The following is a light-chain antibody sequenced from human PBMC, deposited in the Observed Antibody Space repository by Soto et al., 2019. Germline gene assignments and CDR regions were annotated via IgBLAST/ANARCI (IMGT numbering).Light chain of an antibody. V-gene: IGKV3-20*01. CDR1: QSISNNY. J-gene: IGKJ1*01. CDR2: GAS. Sequence: EIVLTQSPGTLSLSPGERATLSCRASQSISNNYLAWYQQKPGQAPRLLIHGASSRASGTPDRFSGSGSGTDFTLTISRLEPEDFAVYYCQQYGSSPPRTFGQGTKAEIK. CDR3: QQYGSSPPRT.